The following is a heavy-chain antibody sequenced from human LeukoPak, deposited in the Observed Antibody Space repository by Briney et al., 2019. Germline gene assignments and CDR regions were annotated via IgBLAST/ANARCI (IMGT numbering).Heavy chain of an antibody. CDR3: ARVGDKSSSWYDGSSQPRDY. CDR1: GFTFSDYY. Sequence: PGGSLRLSCAASGFTFSDYYMSWIRQAPGKGLEWVSYISTSGTTIYYADSVKGRFTISRDNAKNSLYLQMNSLRDEDTAVYYCARVGDKSSSWYDGSSQPRDYWGQGTLVTVSS. J-gene: IGHJ4*02. CDR2: ISTSGTTI. D-gene: IGHD6-13*01. V-gene: IGHV3-11*01.